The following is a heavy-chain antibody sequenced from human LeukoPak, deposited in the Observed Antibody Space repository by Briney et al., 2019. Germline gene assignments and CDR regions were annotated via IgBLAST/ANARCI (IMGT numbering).Heavy chain of an antibody. CDR2: ISSSSSYI. CDR3: ARDWALWGAFDI. CDR1: GFTFSSYS. D-gene: IGHD3-10*01. V-gene: IGHV3-21*01. Sequence: KPGGSLRLSCAASGFTFSSYSMNWVRQAPGKGLEWVSSISSSSSYIYYADSVKGRFTISRDNAKNSLYLQMNSLRAEDTAVYYCARDWALWGAFDIWGQGTMVTVSS. J-gene: IGHJ3*02.